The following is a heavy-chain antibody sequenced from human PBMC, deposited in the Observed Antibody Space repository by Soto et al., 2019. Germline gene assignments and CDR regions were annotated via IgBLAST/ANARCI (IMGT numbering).Heavy chain of an antibody. CDR1: GASLTSSARY. CDR2: IFYNGNS. Sequence: QSQTLSLTCTVYGASLTSSARYWGWIRQPPGKGLEYIGTIFYNGNSYYNPSLKSRVTMSVDTSKNQFSLKLSSVTAADTAIYYCARHHTISAYYYYMDVWGKGTTVTVSS. V-gene: IGHV4-39*01. CDR3: ARHHTISAYYYYMDV. D-gene: IGHD3-10*01. J-gene: IGHJ6*03.